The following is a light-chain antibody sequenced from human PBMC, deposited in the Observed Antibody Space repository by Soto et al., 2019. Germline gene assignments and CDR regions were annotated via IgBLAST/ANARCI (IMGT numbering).Light chain of an antibody. J-gene: IGLJ1*01. Sequence: QSVLSQPPSASGTPGRRVTISASGSSSKIGSNTVSWYQQLPGTAPKLLIYDNDERPSGVSVRFSGSKSGASASLAISGLQSEDEADYYCATWDDSRSAYVFGPGTNLTVL. CDR1: SSKIGSNT. V-gene: IGLV1-44*01. CDR3: ATWDDSRSAYV. CDR2: DND.